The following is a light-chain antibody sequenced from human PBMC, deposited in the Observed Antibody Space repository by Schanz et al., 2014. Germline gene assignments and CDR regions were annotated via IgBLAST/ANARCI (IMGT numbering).Light chain of an antibody. CDR3: QQRSNWPSLT. Sequence: EIVMTQSPATLSVSPGERATLSCRASQSVNSNLGWYQQKPGQAPRLLIYGAVFRATGIPARFSGSGSGTEFTLTISGLEPEDFAVYYCQQRSNWPSLTFGGGTKVDFK. J-gene: IGKJ4*01. CDR1: QSVNSN. V-gene: IGKV3-15*01. CDR2: GAV.